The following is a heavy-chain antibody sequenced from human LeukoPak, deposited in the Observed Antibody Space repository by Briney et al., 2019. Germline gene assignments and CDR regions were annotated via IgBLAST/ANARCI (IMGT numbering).Heavy chain of an antibody. D-gene: IGHD6-13*01. J-gene: IGHJ4*02. CDR3: ARDIAAAGTGFDY. CDR2: INPNSGGT. Sequence: ASVKVSCKASGYTFTGYYMHWVRQAPGQGLEWMGWINPNSGGTNYAQKFQGWVTMTRDTSISTAYMELSRPRSDDTAVYYCARDIAAAGTGFDYWGQGTLVTVSS. CDR1: GYTFTGYY. V-gene: IGHV1-2*04.